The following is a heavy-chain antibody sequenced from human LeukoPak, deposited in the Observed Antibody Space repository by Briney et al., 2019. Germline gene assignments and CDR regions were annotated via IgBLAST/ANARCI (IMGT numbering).Heavy chain of an antibody. CDR2: INHSGST. CDR3: ARAVAGKVYYFDY. J-gene: IGHJ4*02. D-gene: IGHD6-19*01. CDR1: GGSFSGYY. Sequence: SETLSLTCAVYGGSFSGYYWSWIRQTPGKGLEWIGEINHSGSTNYNPSLKSRVTISVDTSKNQFSLKLSSVTAADTAVYYCARAVAGKVYYFDYWGQGTLVTVSS. V-gene: IGHV4-34*01.